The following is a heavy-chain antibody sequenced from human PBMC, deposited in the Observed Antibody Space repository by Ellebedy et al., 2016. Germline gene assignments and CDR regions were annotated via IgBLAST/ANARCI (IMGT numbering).Heavy chain of an antibody. CDR3: AKDSPKGSSWYN. D-gene: IGHD6-13*01. J-gene: IGHJ4*02. V-gene: IGHV3-23*01. Sequence: GGSLRLSCAASGFTFSSYAMSWVRQAPGKGLEWVSSIGARGGNTYYADSVKGRFSISRDTSNNTLFLQMNSLRAEDTAVYYCAKDSPKGSSWYNWGQGTLVTVSS. CDR2: IGARGGNT. CDR1: GFTFSSYA.